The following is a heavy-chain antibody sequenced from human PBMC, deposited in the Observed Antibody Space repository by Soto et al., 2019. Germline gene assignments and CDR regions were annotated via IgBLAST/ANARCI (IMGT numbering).Heavy chain of an antibody. J-gene: IGHJ4*02. CDR2: IKSKTDGGTT. CDR1: GFTFSNYA. Sequence: PGGSLRLSCAASGFTFSNYAMSWVRQAPGKGLEWVGRIKSKTDGGTTDYAAPVKGRFTISRDDSKNTLYLQMNSLKTEDTAVYYCTTEESYDSSGYYGPVDYWGQGTLVTVSS. V-gene: IGHV3-15*01. CDR3: TTEESYDSSGYYGPVDY. D-gene: IGHD3-22*01.